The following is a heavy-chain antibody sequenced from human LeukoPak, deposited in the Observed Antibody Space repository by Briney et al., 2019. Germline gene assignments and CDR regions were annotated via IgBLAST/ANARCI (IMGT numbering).Heavy chain of an antibody. D-gene: IGHD6-19*01. J-gene: IGHJ6*03. CDR3: ARGYSSGWYANMDV. Sequence: PGRSLRLSCAASRFTLSTDSINWVRQAPGPGLEWFKSIGSSSSYIYYAKSPKGRFTIPRDNAKNSLYLQMNCVRAQPTARYYSARGYSSGWYANMDVWGKGTTVTVSS. V-gene: IGHV3-21*01. CDR1: RFTLSTDS. CDR2: IGSSSSYI.